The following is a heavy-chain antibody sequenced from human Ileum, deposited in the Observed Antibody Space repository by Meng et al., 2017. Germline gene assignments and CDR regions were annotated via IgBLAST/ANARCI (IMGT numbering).Heavy chain of an antibody. V-gene: IGHV4-61*01. Sequence: ASGPGLVLTSVTSLLACTVSGASVRSNNDGWGLIRQPSGKGLEWIGYGSTNHHPSLQSRITISLDTSKNQFFLTLNSVTAADTAIYYCARDHWGSLDYWGQGILVTVSS. CDR3: ARDHWGSLDY. J-gene: IGHJ4*02. CDR1: GASVRSNNDG. CDR2: GST. D-gene: IGHD7-27*01.